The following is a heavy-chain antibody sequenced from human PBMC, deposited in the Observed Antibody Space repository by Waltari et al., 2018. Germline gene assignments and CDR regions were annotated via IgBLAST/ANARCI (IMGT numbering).Heavy chain of an antibody. Sequence: QVQLVQSGAEVKKPGASVQVSCKASGYSFTSYAMHWVRQAPGQRLEWMGWINAGNGDTKYLQKFQGRVTFTRDTSASTAYMELSSLRFEDTAVYYCVSVDYGDYWGQGTLVTVSS. CDR3: VSVDYGDY. V-gene: IGHV1-3*01. CDR2: INAGNGDT. J-gene: IGHJ4*02. CDR1: GYSFTSYA.